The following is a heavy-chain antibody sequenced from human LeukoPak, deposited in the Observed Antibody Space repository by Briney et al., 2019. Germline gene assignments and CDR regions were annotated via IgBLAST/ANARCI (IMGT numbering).Heavy chain of an antibody. D-gene: IGHD3-10*01. J-gene: IGHJ2*01. Sequence: GGSLRLSCEASGFTFGTFGMAWVRQSPGKGLQWVSGITGSSTWTYYAASEKGRFTVSRDNSQNTLHLQMNSLRADDTAVYYCTRELVSSGTGYFDLWGRGTLVTVSS. CDR2: ITGSSTWT. V-gene: IGHV3-23*01. CDR3: TRELVSSGTGYFDL. CDR1: GFTFGTFG.